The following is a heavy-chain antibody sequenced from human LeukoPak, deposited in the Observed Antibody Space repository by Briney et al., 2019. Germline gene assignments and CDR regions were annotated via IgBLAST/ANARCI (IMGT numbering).Heavy chain of an antibody. D-gene: IGHD1-1*01. J-gene: IGHJ4*02. CDR3: ARAPGWLQLGGYFDY. CDR2: ISYDGSNK. V-gene: IGHV3-30*04. Sequence: GGSLRLSCAASGFTFSSYAMHWVRQAPGKGLEWVAVISYDGSNKYYADSVKGRFTISRDNSKNTLYLQMNSLRAEGTAVYYCARAPGWLQLGGYFDYWGQGTLVTVSS. CDR1: GFTFSSYA.